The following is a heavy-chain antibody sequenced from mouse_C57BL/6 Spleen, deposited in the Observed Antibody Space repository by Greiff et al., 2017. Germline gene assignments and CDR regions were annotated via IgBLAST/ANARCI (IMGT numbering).Heavy chain of an antibody. CDR1: GYNFNSYW. CDR2: IDPNSGGT. CDR3: ARNSNYPYYFDY. D-gene: IGHD2-5*01. Sequence: VQLLQPGAELVKPGASVKLSCKASGYNFNSYWMHWVKQRPGRGLEWIGRIDPNSGGTEYNEKFKGKATLTVDTPSSTAYLQLSSLTSEDSAVYYCARNSNYPYYFDYWGQGTTLTVSS. J-gene: IGHJ2*01. V-gene: IGHV1-72*01.